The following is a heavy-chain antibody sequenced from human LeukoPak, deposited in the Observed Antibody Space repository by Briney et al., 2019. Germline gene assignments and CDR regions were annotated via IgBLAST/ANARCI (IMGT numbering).Heavy chain of an antibody. Sequence: PSETLSLTCTVSGGSISSYYWSWIRQPPGKGLEWIGYIYYSGSTNYNPSLKSRVTISVDTSKNQFSLKLSSVTAADTAVYYCARSGRGYSYGYEGWFDPWGQGTLVTVSP. CDR2: IYYSGST. V-gene: IGHV4-59*01. CDR1: GGSISSYY. D-gene: IGHD5-18*01. CDR3: ARSGRGYSYGYEGWFDP. J-gene: IGHJ5*02.